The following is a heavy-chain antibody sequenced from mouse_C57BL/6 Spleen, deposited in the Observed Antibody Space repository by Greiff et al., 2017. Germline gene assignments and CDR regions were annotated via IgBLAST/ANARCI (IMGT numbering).Heavy chain of an antibody. CDR2: INPYNGGT. V-gene: IGHV1-19*01. CDR1: GYTFTDYY. CDR3: ARSGSPYWYFDV. Sequence: EVQLQESGPVLVKPGASVKMSCKASGYTFTDYYMNWVKQSHGKSLEWIGVINPYNGGTSYNQKFKGKATLTVDKSSSTAYMELNSLTSEDSAVYYCARSGSPYWYFDVWGTGTTVTVSS. J-gene: IGHJ1*03. D-gene: IGHD3-2*02.